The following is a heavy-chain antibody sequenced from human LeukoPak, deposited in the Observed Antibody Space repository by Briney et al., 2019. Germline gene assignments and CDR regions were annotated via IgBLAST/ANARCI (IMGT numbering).Heavy chain of an antibody. CDR3: ARDSSYDILTGYYADAFDI. CDR2: INHSGST. V-gene: IGHV4-34*01. CDR1: GGSFSGYY. Sequence: SETLSLTCAVYGGSFSGYYWSWIRQPPGKGPEWIGEINHSGSTNYNPSLKSRVTISVDTSKNQFSLKLSSVTAADTAVYYCARDSSYDILTGYYADAFDIWGQGTMVTVSS. D-gene: IGHD3-9*01. J-gene: IGHJ3*02.